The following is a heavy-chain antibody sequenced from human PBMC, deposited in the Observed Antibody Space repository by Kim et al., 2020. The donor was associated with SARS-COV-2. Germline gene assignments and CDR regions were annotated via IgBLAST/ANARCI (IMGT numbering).Heavy chain of an antibody. CDR3: ARGYSSSWHGDY. V-gene: IGHV1-3*01. J-gene: IGHJ4*02. Sequence: KYSQKFQGRVTITRDTSASTAYMELSSLRSEDTAVYYCARGYSSSWHGDYWGQGTLVTVSS. D-gene: IGHD6-13*01.